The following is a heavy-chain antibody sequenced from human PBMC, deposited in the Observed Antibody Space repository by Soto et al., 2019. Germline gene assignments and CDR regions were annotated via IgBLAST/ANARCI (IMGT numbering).Heavy chain of an antibody. CDR1: GFTFSSYA. Sequence: EVQLLESGGGLIQPGGSLRLSCAASGFTFSSYAMSWVRQAAGKGLEWVSAISGSGGSTYYADSVKGRFTISRDNSKNTLYLQMNSLRAEDTAVYYCAKDDGLVGIAAAGASDYWGQGTLVTVSS. V-gene: IGHV3-23*01. J-gene: IGHJ4*02. D-gene: IGHD6-13*01. CDR2: ISGSGGST. CDR3: AKDDGLVGIAAAGASDY.